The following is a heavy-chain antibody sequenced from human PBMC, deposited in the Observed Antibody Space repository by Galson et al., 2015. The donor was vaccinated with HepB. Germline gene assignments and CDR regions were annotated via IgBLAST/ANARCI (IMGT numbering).Heavy chain of an antibody. Sequence: SLRLSCAASGFTFSSYTMHWVRQVPGKGLEWVAVISDDGNSKNYADSVKGRFTITRDNSKNTLYLQMNSLRVEDTAVYYCARDEPGVTTTFDYWGQGTLVTVSS. V-gene: IGHV3-30-3*01. CDR1: GFTFSSYT. J-gene: IGHJ4*02. D-gene: IGHD4-17*01. CDR2: ISDDGNSK. CDR3: ARDEPGVTTTFDY.